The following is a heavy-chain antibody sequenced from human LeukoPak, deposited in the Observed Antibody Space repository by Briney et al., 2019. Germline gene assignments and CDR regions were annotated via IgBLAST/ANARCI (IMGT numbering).Heavy chain of an antibody. J-gene: IGHJ4*02. D-gene: IGHD6-13*01. CDR3: ARNGYSSSWYRN. CDR1: GFTVSSNY. V-gene: IGHV3-53*01. CDR2: IYSGGST. Sequence: GGSLRLSCAASGFTVSSNYMSWVRQAPGKGLEWVSVIYSGGSTYYADSVKGRFTISRDNSKNTLYLQMNSLRAEDTAVYYCARNGYSSSWYRNWGQGTLVTVSS.